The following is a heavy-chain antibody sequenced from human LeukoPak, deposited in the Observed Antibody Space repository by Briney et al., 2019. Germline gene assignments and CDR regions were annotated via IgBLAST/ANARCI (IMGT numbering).Heavy chain of an antibody. V-gene: IGHV4-4*02. D-gene: IGHD4-23*01. CDR3: GRRVGSTVVSEDAFDI. CDR2: IYHSGST. CDR1: GGSISSSNW. J-gene: IGHJ3*02. Sequence: SETLSLTCAVSGGSISSSNWWSWVRQPPGKGLEWIGEIYHSGSTNYNPSLKSRVTISVDKSKNQFSLKLSSVTAADTAVYYCGRRVGSTVVSEDAFDIGGQGTMVTVS.